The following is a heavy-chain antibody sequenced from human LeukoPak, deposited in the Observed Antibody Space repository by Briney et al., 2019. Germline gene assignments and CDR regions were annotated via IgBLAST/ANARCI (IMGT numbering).Heavy chain of an antibody. V-gene: IGHV5-51*01. CDR3: ARRLVRGVNYFDY. CDR1: EYSFANYW. Sequence: GESLKISCKGSEYSFANYWIGWVRPMPGKGLEWMGIIYPADSDTRYSPSFQGQVTISADKSIRTAYLQWSSLKASDTAIYYCARRLVRGVNYFDYWGQGTLVTVSS. CDR2: IYPADSDT. D-gene: IGHD3-10*01. J-gene: IGHJ4*02.